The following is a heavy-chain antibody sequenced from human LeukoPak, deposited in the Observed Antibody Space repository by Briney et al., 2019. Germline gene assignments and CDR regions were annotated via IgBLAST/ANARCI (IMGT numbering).Heavy chain of an antibody. CDR2: ISGSGGST. V-gene: IGHV3-23*01. Sequence: GGSLRLSCAASGCTFSSYAMSWVRQAPGKGLEWVSAISGSGGSTYYADSVKGRFTMSRDNAKNSLYLQMNSLRVEDTAVYYWARETGCSSTSCYGEAFDTWSQGTMVTVSS. CDR1: GCTFSSYA. CDR3: ARETGCSSTSCYGEAFDT. J-gene: IGHJ3*02. D-gene: IGHD2-2*01.